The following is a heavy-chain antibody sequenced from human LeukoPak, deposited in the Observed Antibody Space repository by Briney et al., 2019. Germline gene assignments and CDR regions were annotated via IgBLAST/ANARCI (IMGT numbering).Heavy chain of an antibody. CDR1: GFTVSSNY. D-gene: IGHD6-19*01. J-gene: IGHJ4*02. Sequence: PGGSLGLSCAASGFTVSSNYMSWVRQAPGKGLEWVSLIYSGDSTYYAESVKGRFTISRDNSKNTLYLQMNSLRPDDTAVYYCARLSGWFDYWGQGTLVTVSS. CDR3: ARLSGWFDY. V-gene: IGHV3-53*01. CDR2: IYSGDST.